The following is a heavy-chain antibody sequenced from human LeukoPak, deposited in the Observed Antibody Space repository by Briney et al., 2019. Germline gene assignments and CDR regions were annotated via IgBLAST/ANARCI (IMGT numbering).Heavy chain of an antibody. J-gene: IGHJ6*03. CDR2: INTNTGNP. CDR3: ARGTPVLRFLEWLYSPYYYMDV. CDR1: GYTFTSYA. V-gene: IGHV7-4-1*02. D-gene: IGHD3-3*01. Sequence: ASVKVSCKASGYTFTSYAMNWVRQAPGQGLEWMGWINTNTGNPTYAQGFTGRFVFSLDTSVSTAYLQISSLKAEDTAVYYCARGTPVLRFLEWLYSPYYYMDVWGKGTTVTISS.